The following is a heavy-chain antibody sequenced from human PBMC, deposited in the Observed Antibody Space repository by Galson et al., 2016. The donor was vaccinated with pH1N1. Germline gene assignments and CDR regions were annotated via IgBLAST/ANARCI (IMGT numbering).Heavy chain of an antibody. V-gene: IGHV1-46*01. CDR1: GHSVTRYY. CDR3: ARRYFLDY. J-gene: IGHJ4*02. CDR2: IDPSDGTT. Sequence: SVKVSCKAAGHSVTRYYMHWVRQAPGQGLEWMGIIDPSDGTTTYSEKFQGRISLTRDTSTNSVYMELTTLRPDDSATYFCARRYFLDYWGQGTLVTVSS.